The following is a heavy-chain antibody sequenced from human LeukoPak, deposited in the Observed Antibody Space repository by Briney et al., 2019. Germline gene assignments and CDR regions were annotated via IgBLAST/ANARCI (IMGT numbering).Heavy chain of an antibody. CDR2: IYYSGST. Sequence: PSETLSLTCTVSGGSISSSSYYWGWIRQPPGKGLEWIGSIYYSGSTYYNPSLKSRVTISVDTSKNQFSLKLSSVTAADTAVYYCARGQASIDSDAFDIWGQGTMVTVSS. CDR3: ARGQASIDSDAFDI. J-gene: IGHJ3*02. D-gene: IGHD6-6*01. CDR1: GGSISSSSYY. V-gene: IGHV4-39*07.